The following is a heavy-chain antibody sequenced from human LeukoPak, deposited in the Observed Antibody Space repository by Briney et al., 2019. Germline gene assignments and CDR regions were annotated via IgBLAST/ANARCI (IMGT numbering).Heavy chain of an antibody. V-gene: IGHV3-23*01. Sequence: GGSLRLSCAASGFTFSSYAMNWVRQAPGKGLEWVSAINSNGGSTYYADSVKGRFTISRDNSKNTLYLQMNSLRAEDTAVYYCANRQYQLEYWGQGTLVTVSS. D-gene: IGHD2-2*01. CDR3: ANRQYQLEY. CDR1: GFTFSSYA. J-gene: IGHJ1*01. CDR2: INSNGGST.